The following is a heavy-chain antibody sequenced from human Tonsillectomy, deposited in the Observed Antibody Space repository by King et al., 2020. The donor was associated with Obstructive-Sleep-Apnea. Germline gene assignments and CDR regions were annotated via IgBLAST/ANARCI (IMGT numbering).Heavy chain of an antibody. J-gene: IGHJ3*02. CDR3: AKDIAVAGMVALDI. V-gene: IGHV3-9*01. CDR1: GFTFDDYA. CDR2: INWNSGII. D-gene: IGHD6-19*01. Sequence: QLVQSGGGLVQPARSLRLSCAASGFTFDDYAMHWVRQVPGKGLEWVSGINWNSGIIVYADSVKGRFTISRDNAKNSLYLQMNSLRAEDTAFYYCAKDIAVAGMVALDIWGQGTMVTVSS.